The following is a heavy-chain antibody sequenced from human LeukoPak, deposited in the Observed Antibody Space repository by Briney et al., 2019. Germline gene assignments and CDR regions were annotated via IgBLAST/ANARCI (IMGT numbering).Heavy chain of an antibody. Sequence: GGSLRLSCAGSGFTFSSHWMHWVRQAPGKGLVWVSRIKADGSHTNYADSVKGRFTISRDNARKTLSLQMDSLRAEDTAMYYCARGRRIFAGIDEWGQGTLVTVSS. J-gene: IGHJ4*02. CDR2: IKADGSHT. CDR3: ARGRRIFAGIDE. CDR1: GFTFSSHW. V-gene: IGHV3-74*01. D-gene: IGHD6-13*01.